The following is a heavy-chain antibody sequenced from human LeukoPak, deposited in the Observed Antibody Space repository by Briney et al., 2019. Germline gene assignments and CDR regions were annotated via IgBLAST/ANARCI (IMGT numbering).Heavy chain of an antibody. D-gene: IGHD3-22*01. J-gene: IGHJ3*02. CDR1: GFTFSSFS. Sequence: GGSLRLSCAASGFTFSSFSMNWVRQAPGKGLEWVPSISSSSSYIYYADSVKGRFTTSRDNATNSLYLQMNSLRAEDTAVYYCAREGRGGYNAFDIWGQGTMVTVSS. V-gene: IGHV3-21*01. CDR2: ISSSSSYI. CDR3: AREGRGGYNAFDI.